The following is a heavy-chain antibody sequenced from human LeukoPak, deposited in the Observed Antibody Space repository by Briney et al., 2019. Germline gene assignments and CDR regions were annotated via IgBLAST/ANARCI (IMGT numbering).Heavy chain of an antibody. J-gene: IGHJ1*01. CDR1: GFTFSSYG. Sequence: GGSLRLSCAASGFTFSSYGMHWVRQAPGKGLEWVAVIWYDGSNKYYADSVKGRFTISRDNSKNTLYLQMNSLRAEDTAVYYCAEDVRRRCEYFQHWGQGTLVTVSS. CDR2: IWYDGSNK. CDR3: AEDVRRRCEYFQH. V-gene: IGHV3-33*06. D-gene: IGHD2-8*01.